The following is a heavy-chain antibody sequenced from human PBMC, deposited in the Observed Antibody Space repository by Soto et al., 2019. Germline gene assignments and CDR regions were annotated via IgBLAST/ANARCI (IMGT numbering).Heavy chain of an antibody. CDR1: GFTFSSYA. Sequence: GGSLRLSCAASGFTFSSYAMHWVRQAPGKGLEWVAVISYDGSNKYYADSVKGRFTISRDNSKNTLHLQMNSLRAEDTAVYYCARSGVRYFDWLLFEYWGQGTLVTVSS. J-gene: IGHJ4*02. CDR2: ISYDGSNK. V-gene: IGHV3-30-3*01. CDR3: ARSGVRYFDWLLFEY. D-gene: IGHD3-9*01.